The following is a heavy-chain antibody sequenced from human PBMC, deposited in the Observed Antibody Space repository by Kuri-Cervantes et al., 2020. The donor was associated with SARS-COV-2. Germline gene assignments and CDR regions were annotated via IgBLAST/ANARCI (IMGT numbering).Heavy chain of an antibody. CDR3: ARDQGYSSGWFDY. Sequence: ASVKVSCKASGYTFTSYDINWVRQATGQGLEWMGWMNPNSGNTGYAQKFQGRVTMTRNTSTSTAYMELRSLRSDDTAVYYCARDQGYSSGWFDYWGQGTLVTVSS. D-gene: IGHD6-19*01. CDR2: MNPNSGNT. CDR1: GYTFTSYD. V-gene: IGHV1-8*02. J-gene: IGHJ4*02.